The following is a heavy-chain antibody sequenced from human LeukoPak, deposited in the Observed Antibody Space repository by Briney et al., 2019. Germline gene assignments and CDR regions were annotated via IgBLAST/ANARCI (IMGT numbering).Heavy chain of an antibody. CDR2: ISSSGSTI. J-gene: IGHJ1*01. CDR1: GFSFSNAW. V-gene: IGHV3-48*04. Sequence: GGSLRLSCAASGFSFSNAWMNWVRQAPGKGLEWVSYISSSGSTIYYADSVKGRFTISRDNAKNSLYLQMNSLRAEDTAVYYCARGGTLEYFQHWGQGTLVTVSS. CDR3: ARGGTLEYFQH.